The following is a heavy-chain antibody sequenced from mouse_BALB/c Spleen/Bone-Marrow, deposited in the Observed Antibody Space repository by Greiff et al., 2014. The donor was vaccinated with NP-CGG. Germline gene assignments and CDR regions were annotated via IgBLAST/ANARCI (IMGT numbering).Heavy chain of an antibody. J-gene: IGHJ2*01. CDR2: IYPGDGST. Sequence: VQLQQSGPELVKPGASVKMSCKASGYTFTSYYIHWVKQRPGQGLEWIGWIYPGDGSTKYNEKFKGKTTLTADKSSSTAYMLLSSLTSEDSAIYLCARGELPYYFDYWGQGTTLTVSS. V-gene: IGHV1S56*01. CDR3: ARGELPYYFDY. CDR1: GYTFTSYY.